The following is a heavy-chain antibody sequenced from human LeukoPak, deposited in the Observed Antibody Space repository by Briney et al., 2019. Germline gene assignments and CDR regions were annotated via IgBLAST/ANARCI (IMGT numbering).Heavy chain of an antibody. D-gene: IGHD3-16*02. CDR3: ARDLTFGGVIVTGYFDY. CDR1: GFTFSDYY. V-gene: IGHV3-11*06. CDR2: ISSSSSYT. J-gene: IGHJ4*02. Sequence: PGGSLRLSCAASGFTFSDYYMSWIRQAPGKGLEWVSYISSSSSYTNYADSVKGRFTISRDNAKNSLYLQMNSLRAEDTAVYYCARDLTFGGVIVTGYFDYWGQGTLVTVS.